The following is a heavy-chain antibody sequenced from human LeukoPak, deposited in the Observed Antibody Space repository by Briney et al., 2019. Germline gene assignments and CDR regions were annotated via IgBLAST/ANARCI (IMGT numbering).Heavy chain of an antibody. V-gene: IGHV3-64*01. CDR1: GFTFSSCA. CDR2: IRTNEGST. CDR3: ARDKGSGYSYGGSNWFDP. J-gene: IGHJ5*02. D-gene: IGHD5-18*01. Sequence: GGSLRLSCAASGFTFSSCAMHWVRQAPGKGLEYVSTIRTNEGSTYYANSVKGRFTISRDNSKNTLYLQMGSLRAEDMAVYYCARDKGSGYSYGGSNWFDPWGQGTLVTVSS.